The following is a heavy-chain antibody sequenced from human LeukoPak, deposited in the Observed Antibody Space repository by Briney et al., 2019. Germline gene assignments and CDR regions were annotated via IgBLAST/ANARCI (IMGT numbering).Heavy chain of an antibody. Sequence: GGSLRLSCAASGFTVSSKYMTWVRQAPGKGLEWVSLIYRDGATYYADSVKGRFTISRDNSKNTLYLQMNSLRAEDTAVYYCARDGHDYGDYLKYWGQGTLVTVSS. CDR3: ARDGHDYGDYLKY. J-gene: IGHJ4*02. CDR2: IYRDGAT. D-gene: IGHD4-17*01. CDR1: GFTVSSKY. V-gene: IGHV3-66*01.